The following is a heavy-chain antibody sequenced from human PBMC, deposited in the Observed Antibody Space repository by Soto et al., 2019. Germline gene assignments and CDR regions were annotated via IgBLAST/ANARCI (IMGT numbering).Heavy chain of an antibody. D-gene: IGHD3-22*01. CDR2: ISYDGSNK. V-gene: IGHV3-30*18. J-gene: IGHJ4*02. CDR1: GFTFSSYG. Sequence: QVQLVESGGGVVQPGRSLRLSCAASGFTFSSYGMHWVRQAPGKVLEWVAVISYDGSNKYYADSVKGRFTISRDNSKNTLYLQMNSLRAEDTAVYYCAKDLAFYYDRSGSLDYWGQGTLVTVSS. CDR3: AKDLAFYYDRSGSLDY.